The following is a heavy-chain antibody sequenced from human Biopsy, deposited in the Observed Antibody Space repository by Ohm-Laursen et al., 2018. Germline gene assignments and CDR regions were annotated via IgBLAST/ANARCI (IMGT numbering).Heavy chain of an antibody. CDR1: DGSIDNYH. CDR2: ITYRGSP. Sequence: TLSLTCNVSDGSIDNYHWTWIRQAPGKTLEWIGSITYRGSPYYNPSLKSRVTVSIHTSRNQFSLKLTSVTAADTAVYYCARDNIPYCTSTSCDRFGMDVWGQGTTVTVSS. V-gene: IGHV4-59*01. CDR3: ARDNIPYCTSTSCDRFGMDV. D-gene: IGHD2-2*01. J-gene: IGHJ6*02.